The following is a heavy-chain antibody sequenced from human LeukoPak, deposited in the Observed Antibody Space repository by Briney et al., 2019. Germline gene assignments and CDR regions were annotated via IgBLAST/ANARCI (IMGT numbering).Heavy chain of an antibody. CDR3: ARGAVNRYNWNDDNFYYYYMDV. D-gene: IGHD1-1*01. J-gene: IGHJ6*03. CDR2: IHPNSGGT. CDR1: GYTFTGYY. Sequence: ASVKVSCKASGYTFTGYYMHWVRQAPGQGLEWMGWIHPNSGGTNYAQKFQGRVTMTRDTSISTAYMELSRLRSDDTAVYYCARGAVNRYNWNDDNFYYYYMDVWGKGTTVTISS. V-gene: IGHV1-2*02.